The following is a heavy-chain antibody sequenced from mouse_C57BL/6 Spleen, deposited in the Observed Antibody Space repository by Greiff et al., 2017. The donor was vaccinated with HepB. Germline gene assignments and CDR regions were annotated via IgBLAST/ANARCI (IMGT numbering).Heavy chain of an antibody. Sequence: VQLQQSGPELVKPGASVKIPCKASGYTFTDYNMDWVKQSHGKSLEWIGDINPNNGGTIYNQKFKGKATLTVDKSSSTAYMELRSLTSEDTAVYYCARCGYFLYFDVWGTGTTVTVSS. V-gene: IGHV1-18*01. CDR1: GYTFTDYN. D-gene: IGHD1-2*01. CDR2: INPNNGGT. J-gene: IGHJ1*03. CDR3: ARCGYFLYFDV.